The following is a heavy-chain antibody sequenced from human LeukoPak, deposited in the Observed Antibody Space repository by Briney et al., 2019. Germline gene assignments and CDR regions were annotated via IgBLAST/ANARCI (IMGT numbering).Heavy chain of an antibody. CDR1: GFTFSSFA. Sequence: GGSLRLSCAASGFTFSSFAMSWVRQPPGKGLEWVSSISGSGESTYYADYVKGRFTVSRDNSKNTLNLQLNSLRAEDTAVYSCAKDAIGQYRSYYFDCWGQGTLVNVSS. J-gene: IGHJ4*02. CDR2: ISGSGEST. CDR3: AKDAIGQYRSYYFDC. D-gene: IGHD3-16*02. V-gene: IGHV3-23*01.